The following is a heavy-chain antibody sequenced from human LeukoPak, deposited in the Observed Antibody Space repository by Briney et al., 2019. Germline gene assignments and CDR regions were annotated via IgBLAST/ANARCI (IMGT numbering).Heavy chain of an antibody. Sequence: PSETLSLTCTVSGGSISSYYWSWIRQPPGKGLEWIGYIYYSGSTNYNPSLKSRVTISVDTSKNQFSLKLSSVTAADTAVYYCARGFVITFGGVIAYGLPTPHGMDVWGQGTTVTVSS. D-gene: IGHD3-16*02. CDR3: ARGFVITFGGVIAYGLPTPHGMDV. CDR1: GGSISSYY. J-gene: IGHJ6*02. CDR2: IYYSGST. V-gene: IGHV4-59*08.